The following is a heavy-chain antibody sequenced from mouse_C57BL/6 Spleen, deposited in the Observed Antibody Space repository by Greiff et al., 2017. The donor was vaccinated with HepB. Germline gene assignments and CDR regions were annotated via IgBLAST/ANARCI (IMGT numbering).Heavy chain of an antibody. CDR1: GFTFSSYA. CDR3: ARVYYGIDY. J-gene: IGHJ2*01. D-gene: IGHD1-1*01. CDR2: ISDGGSYT. Sequence: EVQLQESGGGLVKPGGSLKLSCAASGFTFSSYAMSWVRQTPEKRLEWVATISDGGSYTYYPDNVKGRFTISRDNAKNNLYLQMSQLKSEDTAMYYCARVYYGIDYWGQGTTLTVSS. V-gene: IGHV5-4*01.